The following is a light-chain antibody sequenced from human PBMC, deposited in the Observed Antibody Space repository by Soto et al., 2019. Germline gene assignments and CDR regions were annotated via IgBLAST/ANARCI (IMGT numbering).Light chain of an antibody. CDR1: QSVTSSY. CDR3: QQYGSSPGT. CDR2: GAS. V-gene: IGKV3-20*01. J-gene: IGKJ5*01. Sequence: EIVMTQSPATLSLSPGERATLSCRASQSVTSSYLAWYQQQPGQAPRLLIFGASNRATGIPDRFSGSGSGTDFTLTISRLEPEDFAVYSCQQYGSSPGTFGQGTRLEI.